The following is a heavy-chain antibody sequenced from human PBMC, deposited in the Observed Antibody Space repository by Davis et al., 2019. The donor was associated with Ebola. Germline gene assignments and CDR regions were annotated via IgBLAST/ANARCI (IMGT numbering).Heavy chain of an antibody. D-gene: IGHD3-22*01. CDR1: GGSFSGYY. V-gene: IGHV4-34*01. CDR3: ARAIYDSSGYNLDH. J-gene: IGHJ4*02. CDR2: ITYSGST. Sequence: MPSETLSLTCAVYGGSFSGYYWSWIRQPPGKGLQWIGEITYSGSTKYNPSLKSRLTMSVDKSKSQFSLSLSSVTAADTAVYYCARAIYDSSGYNLDHWGQGTLVAVSS.